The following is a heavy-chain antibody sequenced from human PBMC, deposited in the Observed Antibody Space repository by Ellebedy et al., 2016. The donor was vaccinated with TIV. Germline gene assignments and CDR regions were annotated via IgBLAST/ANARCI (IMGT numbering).Heavy chain of an antibody. V-gene: IGHV4-59*01. CDR2: IYYVGST. CDR3: ARGSGGTQNGAFDS. J-gene: IGHJ4*02. CDR1: GGSMTSFY. Sequence: MPSETLSLTCTVSGGSMTSFYWSWIRQSPEKGLEWIGNIYYVGSTDYSPSLRSRVTISLDTSKSQFPVKLTSVTPADTALYYCARGSGGTQNGAFDSWGQGTLVTVSS. D-gene: IGHD2-15*01.